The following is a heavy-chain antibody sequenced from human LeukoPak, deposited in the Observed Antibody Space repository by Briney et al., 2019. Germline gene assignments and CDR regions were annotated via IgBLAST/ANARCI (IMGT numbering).Heavy chain of an antibody. Sequence: SETLSLTCTVSGGSISSSSYYWGWIRQPPGKGLEWIGSIYYSGSTYHNPSLKSRVTISVDTSKNQFSLKLRSVTAADTAVYYCARSTRGYEYYFDYWGQGTLVTVSS. J-gene: IGHJ4*02. CDR1: GGSISSSSYY. CDR2: IYYSGST. D-gene: IGHD5-12*01. V-gene: IGHV4-39*07. CDR3: ARSTRGYEYYFDY.